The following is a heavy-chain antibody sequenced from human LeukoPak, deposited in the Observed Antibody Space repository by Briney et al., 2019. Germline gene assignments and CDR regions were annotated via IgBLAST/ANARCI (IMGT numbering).Heavy chain of an antibody. D-gene: IGHD6-19*01. J-gene: IGHJ3*02. CDR3: ARDSSGWYDAFDI. CDR2: IYYSGST. V-gene: IGHV4-31*03. CDR1: GGSISSGGYY. Sequence: SQTLSLTCTVSGGSISSGGYYWSWIRQHPGKGLEWIGYIYYSGSTYYNPSLKSRVTISVDTSKNQFSLKLSSVTAADTAVYYCARDSSGWYDAFDIWGQGTMVTVSS.